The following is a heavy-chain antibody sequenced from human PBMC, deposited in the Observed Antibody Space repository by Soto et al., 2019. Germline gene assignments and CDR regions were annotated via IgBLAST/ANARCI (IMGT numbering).Heavy chain of an antibody. CDR2: VIPILGQA. J-gene: IGHJ3*02. Sequence: QVQLVQSGAEVKKPGSSVKVSCKASGGIFSSYAISWLRQAPGQGLEWMGAVIPILGQAYYAQNLQDRVTITADESTRTTYMELSSLRSEDTAVYFCAREGGGIAAAGAGNDAFDIWGQGTMVTVSS. CDR1: GGIFSSYA. D-gene: IGHD6-13*01. CDR3: AREGGGIAAAGAGNDAFDI. V-gene: IGHV1-69*01.